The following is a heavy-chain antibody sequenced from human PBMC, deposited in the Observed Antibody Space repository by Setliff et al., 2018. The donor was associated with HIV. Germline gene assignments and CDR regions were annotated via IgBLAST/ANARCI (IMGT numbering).Heavy chain of an antibody. CDR1: PESISSNNYY. CDR2: IFYGGTV. J-gene: IGHJ4*02. CDR3: ARGPPFAY. V-gene: IGHV4-39*07. Sequence: SETLSLTCTVSPESISSNNYYWAWIRQPPGKGLEWIGCIFYGGTVYHSGRMYFNPSLESRVIVSEDTSRDQFFLKLTSVTADDTAIYYCARGPPFAYWGQGLLVTVSS.